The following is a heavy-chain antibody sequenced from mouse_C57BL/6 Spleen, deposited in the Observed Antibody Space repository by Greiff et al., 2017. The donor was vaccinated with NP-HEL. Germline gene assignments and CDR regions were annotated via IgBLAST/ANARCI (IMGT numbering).Heavy chain of an antibody. V-gene: IGHV5-6*01. CDR3: ARRETMVTTYYFDY. J-gene: IGHJ2*01. D-gene: IGHD2-2*01. CDR1: GFTFSSYG. Sequence: EVKLMESGGDLVKPGGSLKLSCAASGFTFSSYGMSWVRQTPDKRLEWVATISSGGSYTYYPDSVKGRFTISRDNAKNTLYLQMSSLKSEDTAMYYCARRETMVTTYYFDYWGQGTTLTVSS. CDR2: ISSGGSYT.